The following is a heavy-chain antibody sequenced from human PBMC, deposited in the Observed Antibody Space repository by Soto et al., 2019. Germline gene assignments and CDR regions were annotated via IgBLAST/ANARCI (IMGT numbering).Heavy chain of an antibody. CDR2: IGTSGSI. J-gene: IGHJ5*02. V-gene: IGHV3-23*01. D-gene: IGHD2-2*01. Sequence: EVQLLESGGGLVQPGGSLRLSCAASGFSFSSYAMSWVRQAPGKGLEWVSTIGTSGSIYYADSVKGRFTISRDNSKNKLSLKMNSLRAEDTAVYYCAEYEGQCSSKSCPRWFDPWGQGTLVTVSS. CDR1: GFSFSSYA. CDR3: AEYEGQCSSKSCPRWFDP.